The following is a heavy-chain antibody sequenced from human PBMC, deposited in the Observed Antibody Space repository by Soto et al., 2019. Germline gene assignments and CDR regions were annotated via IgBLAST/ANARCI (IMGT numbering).Heavy chain of an antibody. J-gene: IGHJ5*02. CDR2: IYYSGIT. Sequence: SETLSLTCTVSGGSISSYDCSWIRQPPGKGLEWIGYIYYSGITNYNPSLKSRVTISVDTSKNQFSLKLSSVTAADTAVYYCASTGFSPDYYDSTVSFDPLGRQTLVTVYS. CDR3: ASTGFSPDYYDSTVSFDP. CDR1: GGSISSYD. D-gene: IGHD3-22*01. V-gene: IGHV4-59*01.